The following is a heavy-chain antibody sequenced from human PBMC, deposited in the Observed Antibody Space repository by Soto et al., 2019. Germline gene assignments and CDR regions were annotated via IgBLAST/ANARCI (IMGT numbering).Heavy chain of an antibody. J-gene: IGHJ6*02. D-gene: IGHD4-17*01. CDR1: GGSISSSNW. Sequence: SETLSLTCAVSGGSISSSNWWSWVRQPPGKGLEWIGEIYHSGSTNYNPSLKSRVTISVDKSKNQFSLKLSSVTAADTAVYYCARLLHGYGEVLDYYYYYGMDVWGQGTTVT. CDR2: IYHSGST. V-gene: IGHV4-4*02. CDR3: ARLLHGYGEVLDYYYYYGMDV.